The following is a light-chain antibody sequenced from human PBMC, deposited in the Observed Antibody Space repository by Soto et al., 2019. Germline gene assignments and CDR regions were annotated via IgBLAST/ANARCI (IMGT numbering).Light chain of an antibody. J-gene: IGKJ3*01. CDR1: QSISSY. CDR3: QQSFRTPFT. Sequence: DIQMTQSPSSLSASVGDRVNITCRASQSISSYLSWYQQKPGKAPKLLVYAASRLQSGVPSRFSGTGSGTDFTLTISSLQPEDFATYYCQQSFRTPFTFGPGNKLDIK. V-gene: IGKV1-39*01. CDR2: AAS.